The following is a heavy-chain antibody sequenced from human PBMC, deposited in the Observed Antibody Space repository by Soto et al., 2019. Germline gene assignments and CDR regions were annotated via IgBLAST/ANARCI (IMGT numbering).Heavy chain of an antibody. CDR3: ARGHTRYYFVY. V-gene: IGHV4-59*01. CDR2: IFYSGNT. J-gene: IGHJ4*02. Sequence: PSETLSLTCTVSGGSISNYYWSWIRQPPGKGLEWIGYIFYSGNTNYNPSLKSRLTISVDTSKNQFSLKLSSVSAADTAVYYCARGHTRYYFVYWGQGNMVTVSS. D-gene: IGHD2-2*02. CDR1: GGSISNYY.